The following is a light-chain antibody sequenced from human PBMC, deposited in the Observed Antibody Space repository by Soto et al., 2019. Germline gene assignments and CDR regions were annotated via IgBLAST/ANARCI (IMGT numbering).Light chain of an antibody. CDR3: QQYGSYSLT. Sequence: DIQMTQSPSTLSASVGDRVTITCRASQTINTWLAWYQQKPGKAPKLLIRDATSLETGVPSRFSGSGSGTEFTLTISSLQPDDLAAYYCQQYGSYSLTIGGGTKVQIK. CDR2: DAT. CDR1: QTINTW. V-gene: IGKV1-5*01. J-gene: IGKJ4*01.